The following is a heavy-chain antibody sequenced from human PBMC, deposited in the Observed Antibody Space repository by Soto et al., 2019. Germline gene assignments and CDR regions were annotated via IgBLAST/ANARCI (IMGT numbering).Heavy chain of an antibody. J-gene: IGHJ4*02. CDR1: GYSFNTYC. Sequence: ESLMISCKGSGYSFNTYCIGSVCQMPGKGLEWMGIIYPGDSDTRYSPSFQGQVTISADKYISTAYLQWSSLNASDTAMYYCARKDSSRPFDYWGQGSLVTASS. D-gene: IGHD3-22*01. V-gene: IGHV5-51*01. CDR3: ARKDSSRPFDY. CDR2: IYPGDSDT.